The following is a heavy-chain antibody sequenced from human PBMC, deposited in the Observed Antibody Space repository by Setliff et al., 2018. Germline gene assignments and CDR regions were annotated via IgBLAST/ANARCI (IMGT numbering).Heavy chain of an antibody. CDR1: GSTFSNAW. D-gene: IGHD2-2*01. V-gene: IGHV3-15*01. J-gene: IGHJ1*01. CDR3: TTKPPAADFQH. Sequence: GGSLRLSCAASGSTFSNAWMSWVRQAPGKGLEWVGRIKSKTDGGTTDYAAPVKGRFTISRDDSKNTLYLQMNSLKTEDTAIYYCTTKPPAADFQHWGQGTLVTVSS. CDR2: IKSKTDGGTT.